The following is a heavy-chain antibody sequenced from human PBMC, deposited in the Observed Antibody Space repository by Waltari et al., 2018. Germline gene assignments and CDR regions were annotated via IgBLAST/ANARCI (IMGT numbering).Heavy chain of an antibody. CDR3: ARDGGYYGMDV. V-gene: IGHV4-59*11. J-gene: IGHJ6*02. Sequence: QVQLQESGPGLVKPSETLSLTCTVSGGPISSPYWSWIRQPPGKGLEWIGYISYSGHTNYNPTLKGRVTISVDTSKNQLSLKLSSVTAADTAVYYCARDGGYYGMDVWGQGTTVTVSS. CDR2: ISYSGHT. D-gene: IGHD2-15*01. CDR1: GGPISSPY.